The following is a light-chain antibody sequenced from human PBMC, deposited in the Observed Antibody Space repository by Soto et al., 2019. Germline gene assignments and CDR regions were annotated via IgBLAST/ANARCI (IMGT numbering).Light chain of an antibody. Sequence: DIQMTQSPFTLSASVGDRVTITCRASQSISMSLAWHQQKPGKAPKPLLYKGSSLESGAPSRFSGSGSGTEFTLTISSLEPDDFATYYCQQYRYFPWTFGHGTKVDIK. CDR2: KGS. CDR3: QQYRYFPWT. J-gene: IGKJ1*01. V-gene: IGKV1-5*03. CDR1: QSISMS.